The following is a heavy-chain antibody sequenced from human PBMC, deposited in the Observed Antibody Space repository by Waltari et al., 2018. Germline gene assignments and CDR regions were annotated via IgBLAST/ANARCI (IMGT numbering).Heavy chain of an antibody. J-gene: IGHJ4*02. CDR2: IRYDGSNK. D-gene: IGHD6-19*01. Sequence: QVQLVESGGGVVQPGGSLRLSCAASGFPFSNYGMHWVRQAPGKGLKWVAFIRYDGSNKYYADSVKGRFTISRDNSKNTLYLQMNSLRPEDTAVYYCARGSTSGPGDYWGQGTLVTVSS. CDR1: GFPFSNYG. V-gene: IGHV3-30*02. CDR3: ARGSTSGPGDY.